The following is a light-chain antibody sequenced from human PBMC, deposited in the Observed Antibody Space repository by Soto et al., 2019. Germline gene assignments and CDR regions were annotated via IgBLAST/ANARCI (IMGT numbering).Light chain of an antibody. CDR2: DAS. CDR1: RNISTW. Sequence: DIQMTQSPSTLSAYVGDRVTFTCRASRNISTWLAWYQQKPGKAPKLLIYDASSLQSDVPSRFSGSGSGTEFTLTISALQTDDFASYYCQQYMNYATFGQGTKVDIK. V-gene: IGKV1-5*01. J-gene: IGKJ1*01. CDR3: QQYMNYAT.